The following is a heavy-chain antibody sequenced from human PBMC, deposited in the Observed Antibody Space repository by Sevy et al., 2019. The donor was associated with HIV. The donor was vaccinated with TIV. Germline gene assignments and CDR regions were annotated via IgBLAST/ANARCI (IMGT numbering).Heavy chain of an antibody. D-gene: IGHD5-12*01. V-gene: IGHV4-59*01. CDR1: GGSITTYY. CDR2: IHYSGRT. J-gene: IGHJ4*02. CDR3: AREATGAFDY. Sequence: SETLSLTCTVSGGSITTYYWSWIRQPPGKGLEWIGYIHYSGRTNYNPSLKSRLTISVDTSQNQFSLKLTSVTAAETAVYYCAREATGAFDYWGQGTLVTVSS.